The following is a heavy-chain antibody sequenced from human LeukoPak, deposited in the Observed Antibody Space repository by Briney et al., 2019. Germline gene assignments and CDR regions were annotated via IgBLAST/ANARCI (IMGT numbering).Heavy chain of an antibody. CDR1: GFTFSSYA. Sequence: GGSLSLSCAASGFTFSSYAMSWARQAPGKGLEWVSAISGSGGSTYYADSVKGRFTISRDNSKNTLYLQMNSLRAEDTAVYYCAKVDTMVRGACDYWGQGTLVTVSS. D-gene: IGHD3-10*01. CDR3: AKVDTMVRGACDY. V-gene: IGHV3-23*01. CDR2: ISGSGGST. J-gene: IGHJ4*02.